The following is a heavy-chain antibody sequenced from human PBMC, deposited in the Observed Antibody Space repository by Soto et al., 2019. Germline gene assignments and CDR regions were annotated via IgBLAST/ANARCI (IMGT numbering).Heavy chain of an antibody. J-gene: IGHJ4*02. CDR3: ARGAYSAFDY. CDR1: GGSLSANGVA. Sequence: PSQTLSLPCAISGGSLSANGVAWNWLRQSPSRGLEWLGRTYYRSKWYSHYAVSVQSRISVNPDTSRNQFSLQLNSVTPEDTAVYYCARGAYSAFDYWGQGSLVTVS. CDR2: TYYRSKWYS. D-gene: IGHD2-21*01. V-gene: IGHV6-1*01.